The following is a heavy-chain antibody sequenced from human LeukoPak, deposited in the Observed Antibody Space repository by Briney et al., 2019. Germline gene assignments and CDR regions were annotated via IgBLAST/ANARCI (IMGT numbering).Heavy chain of an antibody. Sequence: SETLSLTCTVSGGSISSSTFYWGWIRQPPGKGLEWIGSIFSGGSTYYNPSLKSRVTISVDTSKNQFSLKLSSVTAADTAVYYCARGYYYDSSGYYYFDYWGQGTLVTVSS. V-gene: IGHV4-39*07. CDR1: GGSISSSTFY. J-gene: IGHJ4*02. CDR2: IFSGGST. D-gene: IGHD3-22*01. CDR3: ARGYYYDSSGYYYFDY.